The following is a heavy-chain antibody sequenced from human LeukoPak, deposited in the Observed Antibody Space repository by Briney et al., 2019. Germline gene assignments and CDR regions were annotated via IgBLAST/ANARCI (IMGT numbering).Heavy chain of an antibody. CDR1: SGSISSYY. CDR3: ARASTGSFYYFDY. D-gene: IGHD3-10*01. CDR2: INTSGST. V-gene: IGHV4-4*07. Sequence: SETLSLTCTVSSGSISSYYWSWLRQPAGKGLEWIGRINTSGSTNYNPSLKSRVTMSVDTSKNQFSLKVSSVTAADTAVYYCARASTGSFYYFDYWGQGTLVTVSS. J-gene: IGHJ4*02.